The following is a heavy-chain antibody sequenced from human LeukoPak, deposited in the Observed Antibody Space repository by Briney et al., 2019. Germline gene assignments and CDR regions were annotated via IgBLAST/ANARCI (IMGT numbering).Heavy chain of an antibody. J-gene: IGHJ3*02. D-gene: IGHD2-2*01. CDR3: ERVSYQEAFDI. Sequence: SETLSLTCTVSGGSIRSYYWSWIRQPPGKGLEWIGYIYYSGSTNYNPSIKSRVTISVDTSKNQFSLKLSSVTAADTAVYYCERVSYQEAFDIWGQGTMVTVSS. V-gene: IGHV4-59*01. CDR2: IYYSGST. CDR1: GGSIRSYY.